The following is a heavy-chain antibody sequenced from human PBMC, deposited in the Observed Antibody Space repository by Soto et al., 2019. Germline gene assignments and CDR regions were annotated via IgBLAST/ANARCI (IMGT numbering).Heavy chain of an antibody. CDR1: GGSISSGGYY. CDR3: ARVVPDRKHMRRAEPFDY. J-gene: IGHJ4*02. Sequence: QVQLQESGPGLVKPSQTLSLTCTVSGGSISSGGYYWSWIRQHPGKGLEWIVYIYYSGSTYYNPSLKSRVTISVDTSKNRFSLKLSSVTAADTAVYYCARVVPDRKHMRRAEPFDYWGQGPLVTVSS. D-gene: IGHD2-2*01. CDR2: IYYSGST. V-gene: IGHV4-31*03.